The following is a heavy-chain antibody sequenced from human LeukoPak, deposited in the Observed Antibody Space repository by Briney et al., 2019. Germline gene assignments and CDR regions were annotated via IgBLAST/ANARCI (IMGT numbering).Heavy chain of an antibody. CDR2: ISGSGGST. CDR3: ASRGRIFIVPYAFDI. V-gene: IGHV3-23*01. J-gene: IGHJ3*02. CDR1: GFTFSSYA. D-gene: IGHD3-10*01. Sequence: GGSQRLSCAASGFTFSSYAMSWVRQAPGKGLEWVSAISGSGGSTYYADSVKGRFTISRDNSKNTLYLQMNSLRAEDTAVYYCASRGRIFIVPYAFDIWGQGTMVTVSS.